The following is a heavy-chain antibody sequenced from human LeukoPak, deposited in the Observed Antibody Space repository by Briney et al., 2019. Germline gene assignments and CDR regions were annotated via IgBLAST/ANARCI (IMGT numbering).Heavy chain of an antibody. Sequence: ASVKVSCKASGYTFTSNYIHWVRQAPGQGLEWMGMVYPRNGSTSYAQKFQGRVTVTRDTSTSTVHMELSGLRSEDTAVYYCARDQEGFDYWGQGTLVTVSS. J-gene: IGHJ4*02. CDR3: ARDQEGFDY. CDR2: VYPRNGST. CDR1: GYTFTSNY. V-gene: IGHV1-46*01.